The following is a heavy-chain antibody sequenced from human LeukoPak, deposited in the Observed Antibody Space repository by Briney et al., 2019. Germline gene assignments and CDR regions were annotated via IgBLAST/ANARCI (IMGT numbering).Heavy chain of an antibody. D-gene: IGHD6-19*01. V-gene: IGHV3-53*01. CDR3: AREGIAVAGTSMDY. Sequence: PGGSLRLPCTPSGFPVSGNHMSGVRQPPGKGLGGVSVIYSGGSTYYADSVKGRFTISRDNSKNTLYLQMNSLRAEDTAVYYCAREGIAVAGTSMDYWGQGTLVTVSS. CDR2: IYSGGST. CDR1: GFPVSGNH. J-gene: IGHJ4*02.